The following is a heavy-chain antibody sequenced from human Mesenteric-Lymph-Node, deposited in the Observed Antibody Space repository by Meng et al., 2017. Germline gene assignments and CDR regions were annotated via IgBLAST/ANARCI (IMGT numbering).Heavy chain of an antibody. Sequence: GESLKISCAASGFTFSSYAMSWVRQAPGKGLEWVSAISGSGGSTYYADSVKGRFTISRDNSKNSLYLQMNSLRAEDTALYYCAKDFGDGYNFFDYWGQGTRVTVAS. CDR1: GFTFSSYA. D-gene: IGHD5-24*01. CDR3: AKDFGDGYNFFDY. V-gene: IGHV3-23*01. J-gene: IGHJ4*02. CDR2: ISGSGGST.